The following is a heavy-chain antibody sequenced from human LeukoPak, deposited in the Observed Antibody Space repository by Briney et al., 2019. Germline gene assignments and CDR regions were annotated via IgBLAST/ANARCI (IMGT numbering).Heavy chain of an antibody. CDR2: ISSSSSYI. V-gene: IGHV3-21*01. D-gene: IGHD1-26*01. J-gene: IGHJ4*02. Sequence: SGGSLRLSCAASGFTFSSYAMSWVRQAPGKGLEWVSSISSSSSYIYYADSVKGRFTISRDNAKNSLYLQMNSLRAEDTAVYYCAREGLGSYYFDYWGQGTLVTVSS. CDR1: GFTFSSYA. CDR3: AREGLGSYYFDY.